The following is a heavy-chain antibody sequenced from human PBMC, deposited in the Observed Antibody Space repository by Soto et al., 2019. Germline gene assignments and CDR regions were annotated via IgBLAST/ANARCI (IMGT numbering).Heavy chain of an antibody. CDR3: ARDPRQNDAFDT. Sequence: QVQLVQSGAEVKKPGSSVKVSCKASGGTFSSYTISWVRQAPGQGLEWMGRIIPILGIANYAQKFQGRATRTANKPTSTAYMELSSLRSEDPAVYYCARDPRQNDAFDTGGQGTMVTVSS. J-gene: IGHJ3*02. CDR2: IIPILGIA. V-gene: IGHV1-69*08. CDR1: GGTFSSYT.